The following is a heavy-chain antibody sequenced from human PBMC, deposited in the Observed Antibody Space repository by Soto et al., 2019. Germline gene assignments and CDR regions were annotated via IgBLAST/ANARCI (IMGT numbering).Heavy chain of an antibody. V-gene: IGHV1-69*02. CDR3: ASCTVKDYYYYSYMDV. CDR1: GCTFSSDT. D-gene: IGHD4-17*01. J-gene: IGHJ6*03. Sequence: SVKVSCTASGCTFSSDTISWVRQAPGQGLEWMGRIIPILGIANYAQKFQGRVTITADKSTSTAYMELSSLRSEDTAVYYCASCTVKDYYYYSYMDVWGKGTTVTVSS. CDR2: IIPILGIA.